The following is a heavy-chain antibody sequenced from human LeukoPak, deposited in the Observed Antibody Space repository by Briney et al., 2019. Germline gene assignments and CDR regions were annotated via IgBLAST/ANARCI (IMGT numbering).Heavy chain of an antibody. CDR1: GFTFSSYG. CDR3: AKDGLATVNLYFQH. V-gene: IGHV3-30*18. J-gene: IGHJ1*01. D-gene: IGHD4-17*01. CDR2: ISYDGSNK. Sequence: PGGSLRLSCAASGFTFSSYGMHWVRQAPGKGLERVAVISYDGSNKYYADSVKGRFTISRDNSKNTLYLQMNSLRAEDTAVYYCAKDGLATVNLYFQHWGQGTLVSVS.